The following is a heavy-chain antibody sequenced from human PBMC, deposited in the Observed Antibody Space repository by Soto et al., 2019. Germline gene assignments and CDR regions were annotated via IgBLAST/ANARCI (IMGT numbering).Heavy chain of an antibody. CDR1: GYTFNTYG. CDR2: ISAYDGKT. CDR3: ARDPHEFWTSYWFDP. V-gene: IGHV1-18*01. Sequence: GASVKVSCKTSGYTFNTYGINWVRQAPGQGLELMGWISAYDGKTTYAEKFQGRVTMSTDTSTNTAYLELRGLRSDDTAIYYCARDPHEFWTSYWFDPWGQGTPVTV. J-gene: IGHJ5*02. D-gene: IGHD3-3*01.